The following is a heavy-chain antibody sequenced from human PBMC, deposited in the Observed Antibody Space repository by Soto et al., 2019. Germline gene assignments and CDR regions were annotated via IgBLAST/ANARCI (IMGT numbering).Heavy chain of an antibody. CDR2: VPYTGAQT. Sequence: EVQLLESGGGLVQPGGSLRLSCTASGFNFGNYAMGWARQAPGKGLEWLSSLAVPYTGAQTYYADSVAGRLTVSRDDSKNALYLELNSLRAEDTAVYYCAKDWGRIAVAGWTDWGPGTLITVYS. CDR1: GFNFGNYA. D-gene: IGHD6-19*01. J-gene: IGHJ4*02. V-gene: IGHV3-23*01. CDR3: AKDWGRIAVAGWTD.